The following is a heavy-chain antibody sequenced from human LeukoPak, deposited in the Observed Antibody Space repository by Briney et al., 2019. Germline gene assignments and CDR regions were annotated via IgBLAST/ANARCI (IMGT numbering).Heavy chain of an antibody. CDR3: AGFFREWLYNFDY. V-gene: IGHV3-48*01. Sequence: PGGSLRLSCAASGFTFSSYSMNWVRQAPGKGLEWVSYISSSSSTIYYADSVKGRFTISRDNAKNSLYLQMNSLRAEDTAVYYCAGFFREWLYNFDYWGQRTLVTVSS. CDR2: ISSSSSTI. D-gene: IGHD3-3*01. J-gene: IGHJ4*02. CDR1: GFTFSSYS.